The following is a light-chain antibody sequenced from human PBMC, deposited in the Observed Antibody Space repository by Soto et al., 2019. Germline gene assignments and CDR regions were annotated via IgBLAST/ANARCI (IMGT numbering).Light chain of an antibody. CDR1: QSVSSSY. CDR3: KQYGSSLFT. Sequence: EFVLTQSPGTLSLSPGERATLSCRASQSVSSSYLAWYQQKPGQAPRLLIYGASRRATGIPDRFSGSGSGTDFTLTISRLEPEDFAVYYCKQYGSSLFTFGPGTKVDIK. V-gene: IGKV3-20*01. J-gene: IGKJ3*01. CDR2: GAS.